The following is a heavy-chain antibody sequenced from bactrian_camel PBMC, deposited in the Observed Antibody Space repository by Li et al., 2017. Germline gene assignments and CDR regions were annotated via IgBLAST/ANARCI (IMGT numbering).Heavy chain of an antibody. CDR3: AARSVGWCPLFEHWLGKRAYTPGGYFTD. CDR1: GFTFRDYA. V-gene: IGHV3S40*01. CDR2: VNSGGDST. J-gene: IGHJ4*01. Sequence: VQLVESGGGLVQPGGSLRLSCAASGFTFRDYAIAWVRQAPGKALEWVSQVNSGGDSTYYADSVKGRFTISRDNNKNTIYLQLNSLLTEDTAMYYCAARSVGWCPLFEHWLGKRAYTPGGYFTDWGPGTQVTVS. D-gene: IGHD1*01.